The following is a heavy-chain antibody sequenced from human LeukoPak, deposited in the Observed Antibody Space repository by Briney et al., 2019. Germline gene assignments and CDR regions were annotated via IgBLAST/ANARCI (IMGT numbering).Heavy chain of an antibody. D-gene: IGHD1-26*01. V-gene: IGHV1-8*01. CDR1: GYTFTSYD. CDR2: MNPNSGNT. CDR3: ARGPYDSGSYYEYWFDP. J-gene: IGHJ5*02. Sequence: GASVKVSCKASGYTFTSYDINWVRQATGQGLEWMGWMNPNSGNTGYAQKFQGRVTMTRSTSISTAYMELSSLRSEDTAVYYCARGPYDSGSYYEYWFDPWGQGTLVTVSS.